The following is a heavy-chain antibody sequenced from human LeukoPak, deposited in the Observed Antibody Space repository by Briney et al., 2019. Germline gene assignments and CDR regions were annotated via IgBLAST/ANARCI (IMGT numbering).Heavy chain of an antibody. CDR1: GFTFSSYW. V-gene: IGHV3-74*01. D-gene: IGHD6-6*01. Sequence: GGSLRLSCAASGFTFSSYWMHWVRQAPGKGLMWVSRINSDGSSTSYADSVKGRFTISRDNAKNTLYLQMNSLRAEDTAVYYCAREYSSSSELNWFDPWGQGTLVTVSS. J-gene: IGHJ5*02. CDR3: AREYSSSSELNWFDP. CDR2: INSDGSST.